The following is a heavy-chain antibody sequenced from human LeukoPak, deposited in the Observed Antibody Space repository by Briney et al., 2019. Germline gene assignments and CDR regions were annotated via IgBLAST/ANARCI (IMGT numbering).Heavy chain of an antibody. J-gene: IGHJ4*02. V-gene: IGHV1-8*01. Sequence: GASVKVSCKASGYTFTSYDINWVRQATGQGLEWMGWMNPNSGNTGYAQKFQGRVTMTRNTSISTAYMELRSLRSDDTAVYYCARDLRMVYAIYFDYWGQGTLVTVSS. CDR1: GYTFTSYD. CDR3: ARDLRMVYAIYFDY. CDR2: MNPNSGNT. D-gene: IGHD2-8*01.